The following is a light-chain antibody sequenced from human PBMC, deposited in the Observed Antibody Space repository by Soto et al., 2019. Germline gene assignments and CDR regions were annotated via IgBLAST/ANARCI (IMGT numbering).Light chain of an antibody. CDR2: GAS. J-gene: IGKJ4*01. CDR3: QQYSTSPLT. CDR1: QSVGSD. Sequence: EIVLTQSPGTLSLSPGESATLSCRASQSVGSDLVWYQQRPGQTPRLLIYGASSKVTGIPDRISGSGSGTDFTLTISRLEPEDFAVYYCQQYSTSPLTFGGGTKVEIK. V-gene: IGKV3-20*01.